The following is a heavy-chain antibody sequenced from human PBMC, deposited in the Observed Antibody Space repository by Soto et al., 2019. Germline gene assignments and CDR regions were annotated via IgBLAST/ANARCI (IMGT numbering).Heavy chain of an antibody. CDR2: ISSSSSYI. Sequence: EVQLVESGGGLVKPGGSLRLSCAASGFTFSSYSMNWVRQAPGKGLEWVSSISSSSSYIYYADSVKGRFTISRDNAKNSLYLQMNSLRAEDTAVYYCARARYYYDTSGYSGYWGQGTLVTVSS. J-gene: IGHJ4*02. CDR3: ARARYYYDTSGYSGY. D-gene: IGHD3-22*01. CDR1: GFTFSSYS. V-gene: IGHV3-21*01.